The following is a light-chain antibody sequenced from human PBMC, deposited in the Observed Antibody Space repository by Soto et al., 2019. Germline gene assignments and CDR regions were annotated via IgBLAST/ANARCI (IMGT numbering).Light chain of an antibody. J-gene: IGLJ1*01. Sequence: SVLTQPPSASGSPGQSVTISCTGTSSDVGGYNYVSWHQQHPGKAPKLIIYDVTKRPSGVPDRFSGSKSGYTASLTVSGLQAEDEADYYCSSFAGGNIYVVGTWTKVTDL. V-gene: IGLV2-8*01. CDR1: SSDVGGYNY. CDR3: SSFAGGNIYV. CDR2: DVT.